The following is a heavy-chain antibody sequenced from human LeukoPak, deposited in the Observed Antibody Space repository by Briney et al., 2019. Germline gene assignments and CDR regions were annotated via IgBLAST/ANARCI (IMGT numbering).Heavy chain of an antibody. CDR2: FDPEDGET. CDR1: GYTLTELS. V-gene: IGHV1-24*01. CDR3: AKVGRDKYNDRTYYFDY. Sequence: ASVKVSCKISGYTLTELSMHWVRQAPGKGLEWMGGFDPEDGETIYAQKFQGRVTMTEDTSTDTAYMELSSLRSEDTAVYYCAKVGRDKYNDRTYYFDYWGQGTLVTVSS. D-gene: IGHD1-1*01. J-gene: IGHJ4*02.